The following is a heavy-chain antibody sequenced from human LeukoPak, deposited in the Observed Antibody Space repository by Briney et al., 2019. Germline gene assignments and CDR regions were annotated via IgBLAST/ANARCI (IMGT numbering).Heavy chain of an antibody. CDR3: ARVRYDILTGYYIKDY. CDR2: IYTSGST. CDR1: GGSISSYY. D-gene: IGHD3-9*01. Sequence: SETLSLTCTVSGGSISSYYWSWIRQPAGKGLEWIGRIYTSGSTNYNPSLKSRVTMSVDTSKNQFPLKLSSVTAADTAVYYCARVRYDILTGYYIKDYWGQGTLVTVSS. J-gene: IGHJ4*02. V-gene: IGHV4-4*07.